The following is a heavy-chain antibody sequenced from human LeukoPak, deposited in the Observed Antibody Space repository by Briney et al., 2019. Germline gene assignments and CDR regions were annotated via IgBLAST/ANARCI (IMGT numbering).Heavy chain of an antibody. D-gene: IGHD3-3*01. CDR1: GFSLETYG. CDR2: FWHDGINK. V-gene: IGHV3-33*01. Sequence: GGSLTLSCAASGFSLETYGMHWVRQAPGKGREWVAVFWHDGINKYYPDSVKGRFTISRATSRHMVYLEMHDLRAEDTAVYYCARDLGISPSIFGVGPASWGQGSLVTVSS. J-gene: IGHJ5*02. CDR3: ARDLGISPSIFGVGPAS.